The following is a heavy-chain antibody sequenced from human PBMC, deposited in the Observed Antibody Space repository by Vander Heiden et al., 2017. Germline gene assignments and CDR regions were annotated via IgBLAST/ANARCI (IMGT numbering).Heavy chain of an antibody. V-gene: IGHV3-23*01. Sequence: EVQLLESGGGLVQPGGSLRLSCAASGFTFSSYAMSWVGQAPGKGREGVSAIRGSGGSTYYADSGKGRFTISRDNSKNTWYLQRNSLRAEDRAVYYCAKVRRFVDRNNWFDPGAREPWSPSPQ. D-gene: IGHD3-10*01. CDR2: IRGSGGST. CDR3: AKVRRFVDRNNWFDP. J-gene: IGHJ5*02. CDR1: GFTFSSYA.